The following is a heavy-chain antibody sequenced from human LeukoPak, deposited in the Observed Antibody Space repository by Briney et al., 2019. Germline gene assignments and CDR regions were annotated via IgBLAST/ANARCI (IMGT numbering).Heavy chain of an antibody. V-gene: IGHV1-24*01. CDR2: FDPEDGET. CDR3: ATDRYCSGGSCYSGVDWFDP. D-gene: IGHD2-15*01. CDR1: GHTLTDLS. J-gene: IGHJ5*02. Sequence: ASVKVSCKVSGHTLTDLSMHWVRQPPGKGLEWMGGFDPEDGETIYAQKFQGRVTMTEDTSTDTAYMELSSLRSEDTAVYYCATDRYCSGGSCYSGVDWFDPWGQGTLVTVSS.